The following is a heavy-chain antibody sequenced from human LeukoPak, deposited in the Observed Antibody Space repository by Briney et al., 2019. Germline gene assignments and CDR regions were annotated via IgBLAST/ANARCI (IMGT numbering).Heavy chain of an antibody. D-gene: IGHD3-16*01. Sequence: GGSLRLSCAVSGFTFSSYAMSWVRQAPGKRREWVSVISGSGGSTYYADSVKGRFTLSRDNAKNSLFLHLNSLRVDDTATYYCVRQMIRFWFDPWGQGTRVTVSS. J-gene: IGHJ5*02. CDR1: GFTFSSYA. CDR2: ISGSGGST. V-gene: IGHV3-23*01. CDR3: VRQMIRFWFDP.